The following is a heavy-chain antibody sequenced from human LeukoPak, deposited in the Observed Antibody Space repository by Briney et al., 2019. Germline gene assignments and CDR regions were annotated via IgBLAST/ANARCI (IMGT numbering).Heavy chain of an antibody. J-gene: IGHJ3*02. D-gene: IGHD3-3*01. CDR1: GFTFDDYA. V-gene: IGHV3-9*03. CDR3: AKDIVAFGVVPDAFDI. Sequence: GRSLRLSCAASGFTFDDYAMHWVRQAPGKGLEWVSGISWNSGSIGYADSVKGRFTIFRDNAKNSLYLQMNSLRAEDMALYYCAKDIVAFGVVPDAFDIWGQGTMVTVSS. CDR2: ISWNSGSI.